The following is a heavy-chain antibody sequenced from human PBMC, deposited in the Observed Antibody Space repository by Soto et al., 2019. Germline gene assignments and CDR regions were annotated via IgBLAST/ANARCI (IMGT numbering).Heavy chain of an antibody. V-gene: IGHV3-23*01. CDR3: ARYIPGVRYYGMDV. CDR2: IGESGTPT. D-gene: IGHD2-2*01. Sequence: EVQLLESGGGLVQPGGSLRLSCAASGFTFSSYAMKWVRQAPGKGLEWVSLIGESGTPTYYADSVKGRFTISRANSGNTLLLERYSLRAEHTAVYYCARYIPGVRYYGMDVWGQGTTVTVSS. J-gene: IGHJ6*02. CDR1: GFTFSSYA.